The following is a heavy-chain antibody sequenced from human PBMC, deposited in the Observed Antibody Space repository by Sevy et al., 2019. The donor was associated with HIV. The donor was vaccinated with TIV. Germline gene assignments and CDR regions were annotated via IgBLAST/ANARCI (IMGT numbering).Heavy chain of an antibody. V-gene: IGHV4-30-4*01. CDR2: IYYSGST. J-gene: IGHJ5*02. CDR1: GGSINSGDYY. Sequence: SETLSLTCTVSGGSINSGDYYWSWIRQSPGKGLEWIGYIYYSGSTYYNPSLKSRVTISVDTSKNQFSLKLTSVTAADTAVYYCARRIAEAGGGGWFDPWGQGTLVTVSS. D-gene: IGHD6-13*01. CDR3: ARRIAEAGGGGWFDP.